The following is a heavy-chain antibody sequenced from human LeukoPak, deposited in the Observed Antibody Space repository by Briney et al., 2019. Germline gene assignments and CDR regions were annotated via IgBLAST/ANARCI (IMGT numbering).Heavy chain of an antibody. CDR1: GFTFSNYG. V-gene: IGHV3-30*02. J-gene: IGHJ4*02. D-gene: IGHD3-22*01. Sequence: GGSLRLSCAASGFTFSNYGIHWVRQAPGKGLEWVAFIRYNGNDKYYADSVKGRFTISRDNSKNTLYLQMNSPRAEDTAVYYCAKTGAQGIVVSYWGQGTLVTVSS. CDR3: AKTGAQGIVVSY. CDR2: IRYNGNDK.